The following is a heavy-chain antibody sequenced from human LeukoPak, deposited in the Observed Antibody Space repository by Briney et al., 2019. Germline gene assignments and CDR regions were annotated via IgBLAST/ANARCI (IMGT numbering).Heavy chain of an antibody. CDR1: GYTFTGYY. J-gene: IGHJ6*03. CDR3: ARVISGWYYYYYMDV. CDR2: INPNSGCT. V-gene: IGHV1-2*02. Sequence: ASVKVSCKASGYTFTGYYMHWVRQDPGQGLEWMGWINPNSGCTNYAQKFQGRVTMTRDTSISTAYMELSRLRSDDTAVYYCARVISGWYYYYYMDVWGKGTTVTVSS. D-gene: IGHD6-19*01.